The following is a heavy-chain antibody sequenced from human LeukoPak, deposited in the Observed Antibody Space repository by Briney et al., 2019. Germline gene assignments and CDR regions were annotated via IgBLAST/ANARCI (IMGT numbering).Heavy chain of an antibody. CDR3: ARRSISGNSWDYFDY. CDR1: GASISSYY. J-gene: IGHJ4*02. V-gene: IGHV4-59*08. CDR2: MYYSGST. Sequence: SETLSLTCTVSGASISSYYWSWIRQPPGKGLEWIAFMYYSGSTNYNPSLKSRVTISVDTSKNQFSLKLSSVTAADTAVYYCARRSISGNSWDYFDYWGQGTLVTISS. D-gene: IGHD4-23*01.